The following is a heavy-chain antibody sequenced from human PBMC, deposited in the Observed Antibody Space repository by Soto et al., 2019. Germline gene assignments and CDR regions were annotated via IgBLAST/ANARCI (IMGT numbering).Heavy chain of an antibody. J-gene: IGHJ5*02. Sequence: EVQLVASGGGLVQPGVSLRLSCAASGFTFSSYSMNWVRQAPGKGLEWVSYISSSSTIYYADSVKGLFTISRDNAKSSLYLQLNRARDADTAVYYCAMGSTWGTAWFDPWGQGTLITVSS. V-gene: IGHV3-48*02. CDR1: GFTFSSYS. CDR3: AMGSTWGTAWFDP. CDR2: ISSSSTI. D-gene: IGHD3-10*01.